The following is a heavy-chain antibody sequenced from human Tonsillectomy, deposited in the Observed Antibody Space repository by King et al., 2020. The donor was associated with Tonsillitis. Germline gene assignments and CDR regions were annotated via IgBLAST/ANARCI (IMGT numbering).Heavy chain of an antibody. CDR3: ARAIAGEWDLVY. CDR2: IIPMSGTT. V-gene: IGHV1-69*01. D-gene: IGHD1-26*01. CDR1: GGTFSNNG. J-gene: IGHJ4*02. Sequence: QLVQSGAEVKKPGSSVKVSCKASGGTFSNNGISWVRQAPGQGLEWMGGIIPMSGTTNYAQNFQGRVTITADESTSTVYMELSSLRSDDTAVYFCARAIAGEWDLVYWGQGTLVTVSS.